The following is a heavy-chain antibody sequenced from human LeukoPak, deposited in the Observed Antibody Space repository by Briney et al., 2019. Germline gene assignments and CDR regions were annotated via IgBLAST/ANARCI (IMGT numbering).Heavy chain of an antibody. J-gene: IGHJ4*02. D-gene: IGHD5-12*01. CDR1: GGSISSGGYY. V-gene: IGHV4-61*08. CDR2: IYYTGST. Sequence: SETLSLTCTVSGGSISSGGYYWSWIRQPPGKGLEWIGYIYYTGSTNYNPSLKSQVTISVDTSKNQFSLKLSSVTAADTAVYYCARSGATIWGTFDYWGQGTLVTVSS. CDR3: ARSGATIWGTFDY.